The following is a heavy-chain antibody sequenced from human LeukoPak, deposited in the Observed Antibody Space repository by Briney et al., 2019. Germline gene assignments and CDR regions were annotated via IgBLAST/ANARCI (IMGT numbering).Heavy chain of an antibody. CDR3: AREGRIVCSGGSCYFDY. Sequence: SETLSLTCAVSGYSISSGYYWGWIRQPPGKGLEWIGSIYHSGSTYYNPSLKSRVTISVDTSKNQLSLKLSSVTAADTAVYYCAREGRIVCSGGSCYFDYWGQGTLVTVSS. D-gene: IGHD2-15*01. V-gene: IGHV4-38-2*02. CDR1: GYSISSGYY. J-gene: IGHJ4*02. CDR2: IYHSGST.